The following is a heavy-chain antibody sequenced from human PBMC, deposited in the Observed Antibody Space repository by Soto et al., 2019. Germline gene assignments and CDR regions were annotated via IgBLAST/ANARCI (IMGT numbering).Heavy chain of an antibody. CDR3: ARDGSAAGIVWFDP. CDR2: ISAYNGNT. V-gene: IGHV1-18*01. J-gene: IGHJ5*02. Sequence: ASVKVSCKASGYTFTSYGISWVRPAPGQGLEWMGWISAYNGNTNYAQKLQGRVTMTTDTSTSTAYMELRSLRSDDTAVYYCARDGSAAGIVWFDPWGQGTLVTVSS. CDR1: GYTFTSYG. D-gene: IGHD6-13*01.